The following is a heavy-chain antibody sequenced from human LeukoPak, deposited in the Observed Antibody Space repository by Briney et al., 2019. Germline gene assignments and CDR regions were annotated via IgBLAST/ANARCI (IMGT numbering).Heavy chain of an antibody. V-gene: IGHV4-39*01. D-gene: IGHD3-10*01. Sequence: SETLSLTCTVSGGSISSSSYYWGWIRQPPGKGLEWIGSIYYSGSTYYNPSLKSRVTISVDTSKNQFSLKLSSVTAADTAVYYCARHFAHPDGEYYFDYWGQGTLVTVSS. CDR3: ARHFAHPDGEYYFDY. CDR2: IYYSGST. CDR1: GGSISSSSYY. J-gene: IGHJ4*02.